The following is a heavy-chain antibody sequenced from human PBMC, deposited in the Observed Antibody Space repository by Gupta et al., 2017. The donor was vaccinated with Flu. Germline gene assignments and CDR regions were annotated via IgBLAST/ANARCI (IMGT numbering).Heavy chain of an antibody. D-gene: IGHD5-12*01. Sequence: YDVSWVRRTPAKGLEWIGFIRTKAYGGTKEYAAAGKGRFTISREDSKRIAYLQMNRLKIEETAVYFCGREDDDDDHVDLDYWGQGTLVTVSS. V-gene: IGHV3-49*04. CDR1: YD. CDR3: GREDDDDDHVDLDY. J-gene: IGHJ4*02. CDR2: IRTKAYGGTK.